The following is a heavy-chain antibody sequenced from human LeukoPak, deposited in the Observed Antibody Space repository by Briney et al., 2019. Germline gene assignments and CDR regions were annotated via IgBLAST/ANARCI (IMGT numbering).Heavy chain of an antibody. CDR3: ATDDRPNAAVSGYTH. J-gene: IGHJ4*02. V-gene: IGHV1-24*01. Sequence: ASVKVSCKVSGSSLTDLSIHWVRQAPGKGLEWMGGFDPEDGKTRYAQNLQGRVTMTEDTCTDTAYMELSSLRSEDTAVYFCATDDRPNAAVSGYTHWGQGALVIVSS. CDR2: FDPEDGKT. CDR1: GSSLTDLS. D-gene: IGHD3-22*01.